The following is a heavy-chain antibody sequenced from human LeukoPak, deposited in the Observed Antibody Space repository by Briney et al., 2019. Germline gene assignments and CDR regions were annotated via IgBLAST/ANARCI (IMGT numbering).Heavy chain of an antibody. CDR1: GFTFDDYG. J-gene: IGHJ4*01. CDR3: ARGSYYDILTGYYEKLFDY. D-gene: IGHD3-9*01. CDR2: INWNGGST. V-gene: IGHV3-20*04. Sequence: GGSLRLSCAASGFTFDDYGMSWVRQARGKGLEWVSGINWNGGSTGYADSVKGRFTISRDNAKNSLYLQMNSLRAEGTALYYCARGSYYDILTGYYEKLFDYWGQGTLVTVSS.